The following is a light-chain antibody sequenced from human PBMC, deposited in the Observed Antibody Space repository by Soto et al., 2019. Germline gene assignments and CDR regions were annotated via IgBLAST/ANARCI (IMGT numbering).Light chain of an antibody. CDR1: QSISSY. CDR3: QHYYSYPPWS. CDR2: AAS. J-gene: IGKJ1*01. V-gene: IGKV1-8*01. Sequence: AIRMTQSPSSFSASTGDRVTITCRASQSISSYLAWYQQKPGKAPKLLIYAASTLQTGVPSRLSGSGSGTDFTLTIDCLQSEDFATYYCQHYYSYPPWSFGQGTKVEIK.